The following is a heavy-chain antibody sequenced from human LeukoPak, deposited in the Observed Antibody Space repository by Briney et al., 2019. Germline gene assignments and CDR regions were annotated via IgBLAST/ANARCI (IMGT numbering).Heavy chain of an antibody. V-gene: IGHV3-9*01. Sequence: GGSLRLSCAASGFTFDDYAMHWVRQAPGKGLEWVSGISWNSGSIGYADSVKGRFTISRDNAKNSLYLQMNSLRAEDTALYYCAKDRRGSYYGLDYWGQGTLVTVSS. CDR1: GFTFDDYA. J-gene: IGHJ4*02. CDR2: ISWNSGSI. CDR3: AKDRRGSYYGLDY. D-gene: IGHD1-26*01.